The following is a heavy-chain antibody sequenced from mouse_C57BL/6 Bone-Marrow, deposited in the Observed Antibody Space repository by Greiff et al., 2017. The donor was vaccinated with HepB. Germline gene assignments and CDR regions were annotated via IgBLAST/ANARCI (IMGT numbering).Heavy chain of an antibody. CDR1: GYAFTNYL. CDR3: ARHFYSNYWYFDV. D-gene: IGHD2-5*01. V-gene: IGHV1-54*01. Sequence: VQLQQSGAELVRPGTSVKVSCKASGYAFTNYLIEWVKQRPGKGLEWIGVINPGSGGTNYKDKFKGKVTLTADKSYSTAYMQLSSLTSEDSAVYFCARHFYSNYWYFDVWGKGTTVTVSS. J-gene: IGHJ1*03. CDR2: INPGSGGT.